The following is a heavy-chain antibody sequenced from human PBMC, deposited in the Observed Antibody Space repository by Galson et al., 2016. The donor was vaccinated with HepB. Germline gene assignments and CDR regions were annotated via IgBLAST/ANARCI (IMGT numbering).Heavy chain of an antibody. Sequence: LRLSCAASGFTFSNYWMSWVRQAPGKGLEWAANIKQDGNEKYYVDSVKGRFTISRDNAKNSMYLQMNSLRAEDTAVYYCARKGGIYSPWGYWGQGTLVTVSS. J-gene: IGHJ4*02. CDR2: IKQDGNEK. CDR3: ARKGGIYSPWGY. V-gene: IGHV3-7*03. CDR1: GFTFSNYW. D-gene: IGHD3-10*01.